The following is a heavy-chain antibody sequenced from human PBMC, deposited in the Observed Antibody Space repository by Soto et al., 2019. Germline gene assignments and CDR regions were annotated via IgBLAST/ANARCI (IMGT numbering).Heavy chain of an antibody. CDR1: DGSISRCTFY. CDR3: ARHLYSGESSGYYGY. V-gene: IGHV4-39*01. Sequence: KPSETLSLTCTVSDGSISRCTFYWGWIRQPPGKGLEWIGSVHYTGSTYYNPSLKSRVTMSVDSSKNHLSLKVSSVTAADTAVYYCARHLYSGESSGYYGYWGQGALVTVSS. D-gene: IGHD3-22*01. CDR2: VHYTGST. J-gene: IGHJ4*02.